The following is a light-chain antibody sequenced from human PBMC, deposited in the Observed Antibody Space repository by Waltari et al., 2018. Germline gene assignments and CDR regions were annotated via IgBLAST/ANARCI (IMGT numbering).Light chain of an antibody. CDR2: GAS. V-gene: IGKV3-20*01. Sequence: IVLTQSPGTLSLSPGERATLPCRASQSVTTNSFSWYQQKTGQAPRLLIYGASSTATDIPDRCGGSGSGRDFTLTISRLEPEDFAVYYCQQYGSSTWTFGQGTKVEVK. CDR1: QSVTTNS. CDR3: QQYGSSTWT. J-gene: IGKJ1*01.